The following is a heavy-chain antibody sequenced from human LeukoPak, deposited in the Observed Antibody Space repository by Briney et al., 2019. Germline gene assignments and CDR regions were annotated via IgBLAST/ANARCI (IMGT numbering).Heavy chain of an antibody. CDR3: AKDLDYYGSGSPDY. J-gene: IGHJ4*02. CDR2: IIGSGGST. CDR1: GFTFSSYA. D-gene: IGHD3-10*01. V-gene: IGHV3-23*01. Sequence: GGSLRLSCAASGFTFSSYAMSWVRQAPGKGLEWVSAIIGSGGSTYYADSVKGRFTISRDNSKNTLYLQMNSLRAEDTAVYYCAKDLDYYGSGSPDYWGQGTLVTVSS.